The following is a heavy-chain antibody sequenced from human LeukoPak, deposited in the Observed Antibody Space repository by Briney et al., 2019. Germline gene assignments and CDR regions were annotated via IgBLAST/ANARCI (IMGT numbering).Heavy chain of an antibody. CDR2: IYYSGST. Sequence: PSETLSLTCTVSGGSISSGDYYWSWIRQPPGKALEWIGYIYYSGSTYYNPSLKSRVTISVDTSKNQFSLKLSSVTAADTAVYYCARAKIHGGNSVAADFDYWGQGTLVTVSS. CDR3: ARAKIHGGNSVAADFDY. CDR1: GGSISSGDYY. J-gene: IGHJ4*02. V-gene: IGHV4-30-4*01. D-gene: IGHD4-23*01.